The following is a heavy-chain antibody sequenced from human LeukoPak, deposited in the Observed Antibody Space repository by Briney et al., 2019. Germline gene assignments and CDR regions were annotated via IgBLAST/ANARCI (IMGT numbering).Heavy chain of an antibody. CDR1: GFSLSTSSMC. D-gene: IGHD1-26*01. J-gene: IGHJ4*02. V-gene: IGHV2-70*11. Sequence: SGPTLVNPTQTLTLTCTFSGFSLSTSSMCVRWIRQPPGKALEWLARIGWVDDKYYSTSLKTRLTISKDTSKNQVVLTMTNMDPVDTATYYCARMITLSDGRYSSKTLDYWGQGTLVTVSS. CDR3: ARMITLSDGRYSSKTLDY. CDR2: IGWVDDK.